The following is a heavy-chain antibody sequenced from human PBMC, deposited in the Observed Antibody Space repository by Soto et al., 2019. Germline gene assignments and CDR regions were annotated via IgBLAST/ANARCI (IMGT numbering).Heavy chain of an antibody. D-gene: IGHD7-27*01. CDR1: GGSISSAAYC. CDR2: IYDGGTT. V-gene: IGHV4-30-4*01. Sequence: QVQLQESGPRLVSPSQTLSLTCTVSGGSISSAAYCWSWIRQSPDKGLEWIGHIYDGGTTYSSPSLKGRVTISADTSETQFSLKLSSVSAADTAVYYCARGPSGDKIDYWGHGIQVTVSS. CDR3: ARGPSGDKIDY. J-gene: IGHJ4*01.